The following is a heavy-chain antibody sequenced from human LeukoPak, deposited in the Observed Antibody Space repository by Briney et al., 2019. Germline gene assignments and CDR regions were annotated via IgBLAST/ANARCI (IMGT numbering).Heavy chain of an antibody. Sequence: SETLSLTCAVSGGSISSGGYSWSWLRQPPGKGLEWSGYIYHSGSTYYNPSLKSRVTISVDRSKNQFSLKLSSVTAADTAVYYCARGNYYDSSGYSDWGQGTLVTVSS. D-gene: IGHD3-22*01. J-gene: IGHJ4*02. CDR2: IYHSGST. CDR3: ARGNYYDSSGYSD. V-gene: IGHV4-30-2*01. CDR1: GGSISSGGYS.